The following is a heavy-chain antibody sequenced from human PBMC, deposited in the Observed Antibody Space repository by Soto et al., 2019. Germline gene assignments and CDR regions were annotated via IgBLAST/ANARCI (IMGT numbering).Heavy chain of an antibody. D-gene: IGHD3-22*01. Sequence: SVKVSCKASGGTFSSYAISWVRQAPGQGLEWMGGIIPIFGTANYAQKFQGRVTITADESTSTAYMELSSLRSEDTAVYYCAGALLRYYDSSGPHFDYWGQGTLVTVSS. CDR3: AGALLRYYDSSGPHFDY. CDR1: GGTFSSYA. V-gene: IGHV1-69*13. J-gene: IGHJ4*02. CDR2: IIPIFGTA.